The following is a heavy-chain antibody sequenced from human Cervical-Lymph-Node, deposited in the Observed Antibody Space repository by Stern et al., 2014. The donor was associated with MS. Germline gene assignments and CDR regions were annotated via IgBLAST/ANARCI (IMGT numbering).Heavy chain of an antibody. CDR2: IRQDGAEI. J-gene: IGHJ5*01. CDR1: GFSFKDYW. V-gene: IGHV3-7*01. CDR3: ARDGYGWFDS. D-gene: IGHD2-2*03. Sequence: EVQLVESGGGLVQPGGSLRLSCAASGFSFKDYWMTLVRQAPGKGLEWVANIRQDGAEIYYVDSMKGRVTISRDNAKNSLYLHMSSLRTEDTAVYYCARDGYGWFDSWGQGTLVTVSS.